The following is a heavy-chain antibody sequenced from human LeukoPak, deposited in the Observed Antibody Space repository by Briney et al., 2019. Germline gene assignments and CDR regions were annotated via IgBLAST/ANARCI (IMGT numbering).Heavy chain of an antibody. CDR3: ARVSYCSGGSCYSDY. J-gene: IGHJ4*02. CDR1: VCTFTNYS. Sequence: ASVTVSFKASVCTFTNYSISWVRQAPGQGLEWMGWISAYNGNTMYEQKVKGRVTMTTDPSTSRAYMELRSLKSDDTAVYYCARVSYCSGGSCYSDYWGQGTLVTVSS. CDR2: ISAYNGNT. V-gene: IGHV1-18*01. D-gene: IGHD2-15*01.